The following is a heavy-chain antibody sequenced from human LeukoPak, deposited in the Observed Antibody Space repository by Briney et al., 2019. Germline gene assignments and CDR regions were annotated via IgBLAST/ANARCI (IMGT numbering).Heavy chain of an antibody. CDR2: ISYDGSNK. CDR1: GFTFSSYS. D-gene: IGHD2-21*02. CDR3: AREVTPYY. J-gene: IGHJ4*02. V-gene: IGHV3-30*03. Sequence: PGGSLRLSCAASGFTFSSYSIHWVRQAPGKGLEWVAVISYDGSNKYYADSVKGRFTISRDNAKNSLYLQMNSLRAEDTAVYYCAREVTPYYWGQGTLVTVSS.